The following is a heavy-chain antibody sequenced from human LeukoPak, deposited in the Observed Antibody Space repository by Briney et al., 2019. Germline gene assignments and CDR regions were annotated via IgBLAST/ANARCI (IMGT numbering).Heavy chain of an antibody. Sequence: GESLKISCKGSGSRFTSYWIGWVRQMPGKGLEGMGIIYPGDSDTRYSPSFQGQVTISADKSISTAYLQWSSLKASDTAMYYCARLGSSGRYIVYYMDVWGKGTTVTVSS. V-gene: IGHV5-51*01. J-gene: IGHJ6*03. CDR2: IYPGDSDT. D-gene: IGHD6-19*01. CDR3: ARLGSSGRYIVYYMDV. CDR1: GSRFTSYW.